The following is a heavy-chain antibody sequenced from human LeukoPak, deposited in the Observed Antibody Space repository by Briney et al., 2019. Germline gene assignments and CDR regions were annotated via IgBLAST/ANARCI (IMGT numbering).Heavy chain of an antibody. CDR3: VSFYETY. Sequence: GRSLRLSCAASGFTFDNYAMHWVRQAPAKGLEWVAVISYGGNNEFYANSVKGRFTISKDNAKNTVYLQMNNLRAEDTAVYYCVSFYETYWGRGTLVTVSS. CDR2: ISYGGNNE. CDR1: GFTFDNYA. V-gene: IGHV3-30-3*01. J-gene: IGHJ4*02. D-gene: IGHD2-2*01.